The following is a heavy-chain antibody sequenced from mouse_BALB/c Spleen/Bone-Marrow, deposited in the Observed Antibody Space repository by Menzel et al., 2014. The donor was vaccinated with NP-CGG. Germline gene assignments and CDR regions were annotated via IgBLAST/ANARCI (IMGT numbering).Heavy chain of an antibody. J-gene: IGHJ4*01. Sequence: EVKLMESGGGLVQPGGSLELSCTASGFDFSRYWMSWVRQAPGKGLEWIGEINPDSSTISYTPSLKDKFIISRDNAKNTLYLQMSKVRSEDTALYYCARLYYYGSVDYWGQGTSVTVSS. D-gene: IGHD1-1*01. CDR3: ARLYYYGSVDY. CDR2: INPDSSTI. CDR1: GFDFSRYW. V-gene: IGHV4-1*02.